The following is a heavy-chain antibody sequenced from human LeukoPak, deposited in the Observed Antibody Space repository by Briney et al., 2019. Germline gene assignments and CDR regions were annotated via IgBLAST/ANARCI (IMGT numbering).Heavy chain of an antibody. CDR2: IYTSGST. CDR3: ARDYSYGYFGY. D-gene: IGHD5-18*01. V-gene: IGHV4-61*02. J-gene: IGHJ4*02. Sequence: SETLSLTCTVSGGSISSGSYYWSWIRQPAGKGLEWIGRIYTSGSTNYNPSLKNRVTISVDTSKNQFSLKLSSVTAADTAVYYCARDYSYGYFGYWGQGTLVTVSS. CDR1: GGSISSGSYY.